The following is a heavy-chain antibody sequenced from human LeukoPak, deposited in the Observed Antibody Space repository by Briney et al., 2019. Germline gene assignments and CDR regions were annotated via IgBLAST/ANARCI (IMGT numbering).Heavy chain of an antibody. CDR2: LSWNSGSI. D-gene: IGHD6-6*01. CDR3: AKDIYSSSSAGFDY. V-gene: IGHV3-9*01. Sequence: GGSLRLSCAASGFTFDDYAMHWFGQAPGQGLASVSGLSWNSGSIGYADSVKGRFTISRDNAKNSLYLQMNSLRAEDTALYYCAKDIYSSSSAGFDYWGQGTLVTVSS. CDR1: GFTFDDYA. J-gene: IGHJ4*02.